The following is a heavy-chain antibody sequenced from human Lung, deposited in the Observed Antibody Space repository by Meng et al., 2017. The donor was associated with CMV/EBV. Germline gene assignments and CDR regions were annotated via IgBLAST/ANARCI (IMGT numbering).Heavy chain of an antibody. CDR2: IHHSGSA. CDR1: VGSMISGNYY. J-gene: IGHJ4*02. D-gene: IGHD2-21*01. CDR3: ASFDHIPRRNYFDY. Sequence: VHLQEPGPGLVEPSKTLSSTCTVSVGSMISGNYYWSWIRQPPGKGLEWIGYIHHSGSAYYNPSLKSRVSISVDKSKNQFSLNLNSMTAADTAVYYCASFDHIPRRNYFDYWDQGTLVTVSS. V-gene: IGHV4-30-4*01.